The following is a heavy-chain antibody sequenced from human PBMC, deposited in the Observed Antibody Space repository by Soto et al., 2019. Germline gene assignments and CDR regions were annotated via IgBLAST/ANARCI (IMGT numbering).Heavy chain of an antibody. CDR2: IYKSTTT. CDR3: ARGRYCLIGRCFPNWFDS. J-gene: IGHJ5*01. D-gene: IGHD2-15*01. CDR1: GDSISTVDYF. Sequence: SETLSLTCSVSGDSISTVDYFWAWIRQPPGQALEYIGYIYKSTTTYYNPSFESRVAISLDTSKSQFSLTVTPVTAADTAVYFCARGRYCLIGRCFPNWFDSWGQGTLVTVSS. V-gene: IGHV4-30-4*01.